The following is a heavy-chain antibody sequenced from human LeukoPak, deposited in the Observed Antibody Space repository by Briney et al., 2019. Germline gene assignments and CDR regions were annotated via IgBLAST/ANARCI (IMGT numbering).Heavy chain of an antibody. CDR1: GYTFTSYG. V-gene: IGHV1-18*01. CDR2: ISAYNGNT. Sequence: ASVKVSCKASGYTFTSYGISWVRQAPGQGLEWMGWISAYNGNTDYAQKLQGRVTMTTDTSTSTAYMELRSLRSADTAVYYCARVLRYFVRMGVWGQGTTVTVSS. D-gene: IGHD3-9*01. CDR3: ARVLRYFVRMGV. J-gene: IGHJ6*02.